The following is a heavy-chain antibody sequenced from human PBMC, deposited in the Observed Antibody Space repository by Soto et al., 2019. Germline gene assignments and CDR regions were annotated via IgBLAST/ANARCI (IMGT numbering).Heavy chain of an antibody. Sequence: GGSLRLSCAASGFTFSSYAMNWGRQAPGKGLEWVSVISGSGGSTYYADSVKGRFTISRDNSRNTLYLQMNSLRADDTAVYYCSNYPKAGPPYYFDYWCQGSLVTVSS. CDR3: SNYPKAGPPYYFDY. J-gene: IGHJ4*02. CDR2: ISGSGGST. V-gene: IGHV3-23*01. D-gene: IGHD6-13*01. CDR1: GFTFSSYA.